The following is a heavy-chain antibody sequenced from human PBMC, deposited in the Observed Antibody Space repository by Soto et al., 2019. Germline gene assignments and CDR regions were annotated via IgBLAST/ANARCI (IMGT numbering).Heavy chain of an antibody. CDR3: ARVYSYGATSAYYYMDV. D-gene: IGHD5-18*01. J-gene: IGHJ6*03. CDR1: GYTFTSYD. CDR2: MNPNSGNT. V-gene: IGHV1-8*01. Sequence: ASVKVSCKASGYTFTSYDINWVRQATGQGLEWMGWMNPNSGNTSYAQKFQGRVTMTRNTSISTAYMELRSLRSEDTAVYYCARVYSYGATSAYYYMDVWGKGTTVTVSS.